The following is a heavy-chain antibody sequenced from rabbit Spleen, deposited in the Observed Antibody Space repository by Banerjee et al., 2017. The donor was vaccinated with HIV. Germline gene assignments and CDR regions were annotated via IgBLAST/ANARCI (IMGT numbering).Heavy chain of an antibody. CDR3: ARDAAGREDFNL. Sequence: QEQLEESGGDLVKPGASLTLTCKASGLDFSSSYWICWVRQAPGKGLEWIACIDVIRRGNTYYASWAKGRFTISKTSSTTVTLQMTSLTVADTATYFCARDAAGREDFNLWGPGTLVTVS. V-gene: IGHV1S45*01. CDR2: IDVIRRGNT. J-gene: IGHJ4*01. D-gene: IGHD4-2*01. CDR1: GLDFSSSYW.